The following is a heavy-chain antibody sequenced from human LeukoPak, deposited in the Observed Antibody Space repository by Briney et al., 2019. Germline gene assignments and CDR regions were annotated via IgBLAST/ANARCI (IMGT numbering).Heavy chain of an antibody. Sequence: PGGSLRLSCAASTFTFSNYWMNWVRQAPGKGLEWVATIKQDGSEKHYVDSVEGRFTISRDNAMNSLYLQMNSLRAEDTAVYYCARDRGLSGYDLCDYWGQGTLVTVSS. CDR3: ARDRGLSGYDLCDY. V-gene: IGHV3-7*01. J-gene: IGHJ4*02. CDR2: IKQDGSEK. CDR1: TFTFSNYW. D-gene: IGHD5-12*01.